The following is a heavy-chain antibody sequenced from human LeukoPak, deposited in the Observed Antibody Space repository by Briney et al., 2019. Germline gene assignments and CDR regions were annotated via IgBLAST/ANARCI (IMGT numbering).Heavy chain of an antibody. V-gene: IGHV1-46*01. CDR1: GYTFTSYY. CDR3: ARSVEAGLGSYFANWFDP. D-gene: IGHD1-26*01. J-gene: IGHJ5*02. CDR2: INPSGGST. Sequence: GASVKVSCKASGYTFTSYYMHWVRQAPGQGLEWMGIINPSGGSTSYAQKFQGRVTMTRDTSTSTVYMELSSLRSEDTAVYYCARSVEAGLGSYFANWFDPWGQGTLVTVSS.